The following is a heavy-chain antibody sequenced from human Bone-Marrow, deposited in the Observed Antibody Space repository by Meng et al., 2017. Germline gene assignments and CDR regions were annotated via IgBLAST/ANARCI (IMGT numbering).Heavy chain of an antibody. CDR2: ISSSSSYI. CDR3: VRDVSGVNDAFDL. J-gene: IGHJ3*01. Sequence: GESLKISCAASGFTFSSYSMNWVRQAPGKGLEWVSSISSSSSYIYYADSVKGRFTISRDNAKNSLYLQMNSLRAEDTAVYYCVRDVSGVNDAFDLWGLGTMVTVSS. D-gene: IGHD3-10*01. CDR1: GFTFSSYS. V-gene: IGHV3-21*01.